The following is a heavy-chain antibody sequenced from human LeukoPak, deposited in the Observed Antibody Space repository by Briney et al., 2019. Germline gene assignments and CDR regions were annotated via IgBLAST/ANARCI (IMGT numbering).Heavy chain of an antibody. V-gene: IGHV4-31*03. Sequence: PSQTLSLTCTVSGGSISSGGYYWSWIRQHPGKGLERIGYIYYSGSTYYNPSLKSRVTISVDTSKNQFSLKLSSVTAADTAVYYCARTFDDYGGNSGPFDYWGQGTLVTVSS. D-gene: IGHD4-23*01. J-gene: IGHJ4*02. CDR1: GGSISSGGYY. CDR3: ARTFDDYGGNSGPFDY. CDR2: IYYSGST.